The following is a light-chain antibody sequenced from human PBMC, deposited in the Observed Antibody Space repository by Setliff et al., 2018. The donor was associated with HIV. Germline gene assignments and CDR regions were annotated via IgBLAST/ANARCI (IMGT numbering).Light chain of an antibody. CDR3: SSYTSNNARV. Sequence: SALTQPASVSASPGQSITISCTGTTSDVGSYILVSWYQQYPAKAPKLMIYDVSVRPSGVSTRFSGSKSGNTASLTISGLQAEDEADYYCSSYTSNNARVFGTGTKVTVL. J-gene: IGLJ1*01. V-gene: IGLV2-14*02. CDR1: TSDVGSYIL. CDR2: DVS.